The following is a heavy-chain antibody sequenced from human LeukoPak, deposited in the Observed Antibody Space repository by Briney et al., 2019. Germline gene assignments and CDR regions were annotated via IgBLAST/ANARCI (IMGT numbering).Heavy chain of an antibody. D-gene: IGHD3-10*01. Sequence: GGSLRLPCAASGFTFSNAWMSWVGQAPGKGVEWVGRIKSKTDGGTTDYAAPVKGRFTIPRDDSKNTLYLQMNSLKTEDTAVYYCTTVVLLWFGEFPSNYYGMDVWGQGTTVTVSS. CDR2: IKSKTDGGTT. CDR1: GFTFSNAW. J-gene: IGHJ6*02. CDR3: TTVVLLWFGEFPSNYYGMDV. V-gene: IGHV3-15*01.